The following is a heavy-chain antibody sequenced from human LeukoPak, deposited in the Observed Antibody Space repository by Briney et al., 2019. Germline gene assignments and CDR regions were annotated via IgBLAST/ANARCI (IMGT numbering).Heavy chain of an antibody. CDR3: ARERMVDYDILTGLWVFYGMDV. D-gene: IGHD3-9*01. V-gene: IGHV3-30-3*01. CDR1: GFTFSSYA. Sequence: GGSLRLSCAASGFTFSSYAMHWVRQAPGKGLEWVAVISYDGSNKYYADSVKGRFTISRDNSKNTLYLQMNSLRAEDTAVYYCARERMVDYDILTGLWVFYGMDVWGQGTTVTVSS. J-gene: IGHJ6*02. CDR2: ISYDGSNK.